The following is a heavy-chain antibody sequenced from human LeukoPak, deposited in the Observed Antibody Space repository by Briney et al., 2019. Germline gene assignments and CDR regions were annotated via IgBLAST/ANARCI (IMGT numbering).Heavy chain of an antibody. CDR1: GFTVSSNY. J-gene: IGHJ3*02. CDR3: ARGPDFATRYAFDI. D-gene: IGHD1-1*01. Sequence: PGGSLRLSCAASGFTVSSNYMSWVRQAPGKGPEWVSVIYSSGNTHYAESVKGRFTISRDNSKNTLYLQMNSLRAEDTAIYYCARGPDFATRYAFDIWGQGTMVTVSS. CDR2: IYSSGNT. V-gene: IGHV3-53*01.